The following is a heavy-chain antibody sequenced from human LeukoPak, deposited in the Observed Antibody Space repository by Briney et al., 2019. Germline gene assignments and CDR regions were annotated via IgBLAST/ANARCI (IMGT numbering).Heavy chain of an antibody. D-gene: IGHD2-2*01. Sequence: VRSLRLSCAASGFTFSSYGMHWVRQAPGKGLEWVAFIRYDGSNKYYADSVKGRFTISRDNSKNTLYLQMNSLRAEDTAVYYCAKDRCSSTSCYGGGFYYYYMDVWGKGTTVTVS. V-gene: IGHV3-30*02. CDR3: AKDRCSSTSCYGGGFYYYYMDV. CDR1: GFTFSSYG. CDR2: IRYDGSNK. J-gene: IGHJ6*03.